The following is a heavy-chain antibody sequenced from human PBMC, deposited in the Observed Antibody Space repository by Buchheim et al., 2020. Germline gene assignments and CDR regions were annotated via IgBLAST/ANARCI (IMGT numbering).Heavy chain of an antibody. CDR2: ISWDGGST. V-gene: IGHV3-43*01. CDR3: AKDNTEIVGAMVGGMDV. J-gene: IGHJ6*02. Sequence: EVQLVESGGVVVQPGGSLRLSCAASGFTFDDYTMHWVRQAPGKGLEWVSLISWDGGSTYYADSVKGRFTISRDNSKNSLYLQMNSLRTEGTALYYCAKDNTEIVGAMVGGMDVWGQGTT. D-gene: IGHD1-26*01. CDR1: GFTFDDYT.